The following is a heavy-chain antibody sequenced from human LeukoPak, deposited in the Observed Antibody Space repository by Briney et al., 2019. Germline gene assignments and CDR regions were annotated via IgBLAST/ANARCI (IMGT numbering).Heavy chain of an antibody. D-gene: IGHD3-3*01. Sequence: SETLSLTCAVSGYSISSGYYWGWIRQPPGKGLEWIGSIYHSGSTYYNPSLKSRVTMSVDTSKNQFSLKLSSVTAADTAVYYCARSVTDFWSGYYTFRYFDYWGQGTLVTVSS. CDR2: IYHSGST. CDR1: GYSISSGYY. CDR3: ARSVTDFWSGYYTFRYFDY. J-gene: IGHJ4*02. V-gene: IGHV4-38-2*01.